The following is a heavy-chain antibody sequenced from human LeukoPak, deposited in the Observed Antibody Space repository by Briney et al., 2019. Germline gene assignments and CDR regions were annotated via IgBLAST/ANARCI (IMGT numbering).Heavy chain of an antibody. J-gene: IGHJ3*01. D-gene: IGHD3-16*01. V-gene: IGHV3-53*04. CDR1: GFTFSCYA. CDR3: AREVGGSPFDL. CDR2: IYSGGST. Sequence: GGSLRLSCAASGFTFSCYAMRWVRQAPGKGLEWVSIIYSGGSTYYADSVKGRFTISRHNSKNTLYLQMNSLRAEDTAVYYCAREVGGSPFDLWGQGTMVTVSS.